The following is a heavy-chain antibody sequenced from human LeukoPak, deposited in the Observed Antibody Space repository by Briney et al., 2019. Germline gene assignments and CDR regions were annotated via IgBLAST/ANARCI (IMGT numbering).Heavy chain of an antibody. Sequence: GGSLRLSCAASGFTFSTYDMHWVRQAPGKGLEWVALISYDGSNKNYADSVKGRFTISRDNSKNTLYLQMNSLRAEDTAVYYCANMGIGEADYYYYLDVWGKGTTVTVSS. V-gene: IGHV3-30*18. J-gene: IGHJ6*03. D-gene: IGHD3-10*01. CDR1: GFTFSTYD. CDR3: ANMGIGEADYYYYLDV. CDR2: ISYDGSNK.